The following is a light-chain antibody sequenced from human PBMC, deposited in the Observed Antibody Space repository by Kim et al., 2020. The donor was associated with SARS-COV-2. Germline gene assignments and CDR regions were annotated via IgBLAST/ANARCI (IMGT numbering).Light chain of an antibody. CDR3: MIWHSSAYV. V-gene: IGLV5-45*01. J-gene: IGLJ1*01. Sequence: CTFGSGVNVGTYRIYWYQQKPGSPPQYLLGYKSDSDKQQGSGVPSRFSGSKYASANAGILRISGLQSEDEADYYCMIWHSSAYVFGTGTKVTVL. CDR2: YKSDSDK. CDR1: SGVNVGTYR.